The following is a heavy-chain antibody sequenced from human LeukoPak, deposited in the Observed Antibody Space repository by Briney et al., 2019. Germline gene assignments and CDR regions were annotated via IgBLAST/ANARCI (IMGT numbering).Heavy chain of an antibody. CDR1: GYTFTSYG. D-gene: IGHD5-24*01. V-gene: IGHV1-8*01. J-gene: IGHJ6*02. CDR3: AREGWLRSSDYYYYGMDV. Sequence: ASVKVSCKACGYTFTSYGINWVRQATGQGLEWMGWMNPNSGNTGYAQKFQGRVTMTRNTSISTAYMELSSLRSEDTAVYYCAREGWLRSSDYYYYGMDVWGQGTTVTVSS. CDR2: MNPNSGNT.